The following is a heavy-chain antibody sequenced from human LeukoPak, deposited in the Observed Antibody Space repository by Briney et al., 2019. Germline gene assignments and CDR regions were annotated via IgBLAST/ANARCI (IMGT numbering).Heavy chain of an antibody. D-gene: IGHD3-16*02. Sequence: PGGSLRLSCAASGFTFSDYYMSWIRQAPGKGLGWVSYISSSGSTIYYADSVKGRFTISRDNAKNSLYLQMNSPRAEDTAVYYCARDLRGLGELSLDDYWGQGTLVTVSS. CDR1: GFTFSDYY. J-gene: IGHJ4*02. V-gene: IGHV3-11*01. CDR3: ARDLRGLGELSLDDY. CDR2: ISSSGSTI.